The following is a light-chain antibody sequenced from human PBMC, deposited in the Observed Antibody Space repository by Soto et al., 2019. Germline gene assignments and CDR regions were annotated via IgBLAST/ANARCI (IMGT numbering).Light chain of an antibody. V-gene: IGKV1-5*03. J-gene: IGKJ1*01. Sequence: DIQMTQSPSTLSGSVGDRFTITCRASQTISSWLAWYQQKPGKXHKXXIYKASTLKSGVPSRFSGSGSGTEFTLTISSLQPDDFATYYCQHYNSYSEAFGQGTKVDIK. CDR3: QHYNSYSEA. CDR2: KAS. CDR1: QTISSW.